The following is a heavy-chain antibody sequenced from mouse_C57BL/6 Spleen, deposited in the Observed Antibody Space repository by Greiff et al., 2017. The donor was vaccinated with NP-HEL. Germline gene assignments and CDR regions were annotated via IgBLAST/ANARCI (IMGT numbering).Heavy chain of an antibody. Sequence: QVQLQQSGAELARPGASVKMSCKASGYTFTSYTMHWVKQRPGQGLEWIGYINPSSGYTKYNQKFKDKATLTADKSSSTAYMQLSSLTSEDSAVYYCAREDDYGDGFAYWGQGTLVTVSA. CDR1: GYTFTSYT. CDR2: INPSSGYT. J-gene: IGHJ3*01. V-gene: IGHV1-4*01. D-gene: IGHD2-4*01. CDR3: AREDDYGDGFAY.